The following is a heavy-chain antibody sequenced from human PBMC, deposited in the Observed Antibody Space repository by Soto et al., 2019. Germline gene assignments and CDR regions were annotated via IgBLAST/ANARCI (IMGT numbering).Heavy chain of an antibody. CDR2: NSPYTGNT. Sequence: QVQLVQSGDEVKKPGASVKVSCKASGYIFVNYGIAWVRQAPGQGLEWMGWNSPYTGNTHSASKVQGRLTMTTDTSTSTAYMDLGSLTSDDTAVYYCVMVDNYVTPTPQDVWGQGTTVTVSS. D-gene: IGHD3-16*01. V-gene: IGHV1-18*01. CDR3: VMVDNYVTPTPQDV. J-gene: IGHJ6*02. CDR1: GYIFVNYG.